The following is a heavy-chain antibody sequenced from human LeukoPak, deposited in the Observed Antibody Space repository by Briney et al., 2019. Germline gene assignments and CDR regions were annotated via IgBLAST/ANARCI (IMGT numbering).Heavy chain of an antibody. CDR2: IYYSGST. CDR3: ARDVSDNFFDY. D-gene: IGHD2-21*01. Sequence: PSQTLSLTCTVSGGPISSGGYYWSWIRQHPGKGLEWIGYIYYSGSTYYNPSLKSRVTISVDTSKNQFSLKLSSVTAADTAVYYCARDVSDNFFDYWGQGTLVTVSS. CDR1: GGPISSGGYY. V-gene: IGHV4-31*03. J-gene: IGHJ4*02.